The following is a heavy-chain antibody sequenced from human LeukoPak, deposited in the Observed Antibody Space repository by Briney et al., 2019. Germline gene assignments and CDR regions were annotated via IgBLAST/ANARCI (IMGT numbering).Heavy chain of an antibody. V-gene: IGHV3-74*01. Sequence: PGGSLRLSCAASGFTFSSYWMHWVRQAPGKGLVWVSRINSDGSSTDYADSVKGRFTISRDNAKDTLYLQVNSLRAEDTAVYYCAITVDCRATTDCYSYFHHWGQGTLVTVSS. CDR2: INSDGSST. J-gene: IGHJ1*01. CDR3: AITVDCRATTDCYSYFHH. D-gene: IGHD2-21*02. CDR1: GFTFSSYW.